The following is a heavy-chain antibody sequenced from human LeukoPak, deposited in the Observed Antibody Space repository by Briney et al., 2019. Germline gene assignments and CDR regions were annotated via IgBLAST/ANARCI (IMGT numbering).Heavy chain of an antibody. Sequence: SQTLSLTCAISGDSVSSNSATWNWIRQSPSRGLEWLGRTYYRSNWDNDYAVSVRSRITVNPDTSKNQFSLQLNSVTPEDAAVYYCARNYYGSGSYYSHFDYWGQGTLVTVSS. J-gene: IGHJ4*02. CDR3: ARNYYGSGSYYSHFDY. V-gene: IGHV6-1*01. D-gene: IGHD3-10*01. CDR2: TYYRSNWDN. CDR1: GDSVSSNSAT.